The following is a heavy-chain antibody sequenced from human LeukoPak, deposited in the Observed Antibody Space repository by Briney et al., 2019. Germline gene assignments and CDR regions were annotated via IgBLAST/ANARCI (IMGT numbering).Heavy chain of an antibody. CDR1: GGSISSYY. CDR2: IYTSGST. V-gene: IGHV4-4*07. J-gene: IGHJ4*02. CDR3: ARVSVAYCGGDCYLYYFDY. D-gene: IGHD2-21*02. Sequence: PSETLSLTCTVSGGSISSYYWSWIRQPAGKGLEWIGRIYTSGSTNYNPSLKRRVTMSVDTSKNQFSLKLSSVTAADTAVYYCARVSVAYCGGDCYLYYFDYWGQGTLVTVSS.